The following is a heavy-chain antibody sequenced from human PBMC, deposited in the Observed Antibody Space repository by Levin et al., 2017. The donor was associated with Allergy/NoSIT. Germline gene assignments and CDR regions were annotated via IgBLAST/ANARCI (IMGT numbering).Heavy chain of an antibody. CDR3: ARDTPPPFYCSSTSCYGNAFDI. CDR1: GGSISGGDYY. Sequence: SETLSLTCTVSGGSISGGDYYWSWIRQPPGKGLEWIGYIYYSGSTYYNPSLKSRVTISVDTSKNQFSLKLSSVTAADTAVYYCARDTPPPFYCSSTSCYGNAFDIWGQGTMVTVSS. J-gene: IGHJ3*02. D-gene: IGHD2-2*01. V-gene: IGHV4-30-4*01. CDR2: IYYSGST.